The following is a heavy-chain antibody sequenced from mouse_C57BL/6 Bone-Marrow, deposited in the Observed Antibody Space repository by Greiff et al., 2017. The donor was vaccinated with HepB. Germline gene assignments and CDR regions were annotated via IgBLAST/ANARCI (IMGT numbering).Heavy chain of an antibody. J-gene: IGHJ4*01. V-gene: IGHV1-7*01. CDR2: INPSSGYT. D-gene: IGHD2-2*01. Sequence: VQLQQSGAELAKPGASVKLSCKASGYTFTSYWMHWVKQRPGQGLEWIGYINPSSGYTKYNQKFKDKATLTADKSSSTAYMQLSSLTYEDSAVYYCARRWLRRDYAMDYWGQGTSVTVSS. CDR3: ARRWLRRDYAMDY. CDR1: GYTFTSYW.